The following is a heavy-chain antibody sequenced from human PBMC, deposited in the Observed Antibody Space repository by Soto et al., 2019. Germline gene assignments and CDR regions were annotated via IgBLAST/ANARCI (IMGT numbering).Heavy chain of an antibody. CDR1: GYTFTSYD. Sequence: ASVKVSCKASGYTFTSYDINWVRQATGQGLEWMGWMNPNSGNTGYAQKFQGRVTMTRNTSISTAYMELSSLRSEDTAVYYCARGLVSGGIVVVPAAMAEYYYYYYMDVWGKGTTVTVSS. V-gene: IGHV1-8*01. CDR3: ARGLVSGGIVVVPAAMAEYYYYYYMDV. J-gene: IGHJ6*03. D-gene: IGHD2-2*01. CDR2: MNPNSGNT.